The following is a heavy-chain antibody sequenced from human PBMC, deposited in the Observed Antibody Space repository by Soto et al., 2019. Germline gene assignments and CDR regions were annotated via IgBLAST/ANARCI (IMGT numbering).Heavy chain of an antibody. CDR2: IDPDDSET. CDR3: PSNLESYGLDV. V-gene: IGHV5-51*01. Sequence: GQSLKISCGGAEYNCSWYWIGCMSKMPGKGPEWMGIIDPDDSETRYSPSFQGQVTMSADKSKSTAFLQWSSLKASDTAMYYCPSNLESYGLDV. CDR1: EYNCSWYW. J-gene: IGHJ6*01.